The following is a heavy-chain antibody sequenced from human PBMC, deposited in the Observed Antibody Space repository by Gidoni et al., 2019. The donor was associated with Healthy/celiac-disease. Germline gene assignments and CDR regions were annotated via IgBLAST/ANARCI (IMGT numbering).Heavy chain of an antibody. CDR3: ARAAAGKYWYFDL. J-gene: IGHJ2*01. CDR2: IYSGGST. D-gene: IGHD6-13*01. CDR1: GFTVSSNY. V-gene: IGHV3-66*01. Sequence: EVQLVESGGGLVQPGGSLRLACAASGFTVSSNYMSWVRQAPGKGLEWVSFIYSGGSTYYADSVKGRFTISRDNSKNTLYLQMNSLRAEDTAVYYCARAAAGKYWYFDLWGRGTLVTVSS.